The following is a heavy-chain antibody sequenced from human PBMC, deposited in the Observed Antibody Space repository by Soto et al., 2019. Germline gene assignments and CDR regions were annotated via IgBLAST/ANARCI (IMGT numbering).Heavy chain of an antibody. J-gene: IGHJ6*03. CDR1: GFTFSSYW. V-gene: IGHV3-7*01. D-gene: IGHD5-12*01. Sequence: GGSLRISFAASGFTFSSYWMGWVRQAPGKGLEWVANIKQDGSEKYYVDSVKGRFTISRDNAKNSLYLQMNSLRAEDTAVYYSARAARQVATIFYYYYYMDVWGKGTTVTVSS. CDR2: IKQDGSEK. CDR3: ARAARQVATIFYYYYYMDV.